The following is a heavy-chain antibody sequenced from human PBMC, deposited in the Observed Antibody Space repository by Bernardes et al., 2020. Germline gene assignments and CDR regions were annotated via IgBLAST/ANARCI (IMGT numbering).Heavy chain of an antibody. CDR1: GGSISRYY. Sequence: SETLSLTCTVSGGSISRYYCSWIRQPPSQGLEWNWYSYYSGSTNYNPALKSRVTISVYTSKNQISLKLSPVTAAAAAVYYCARALAAAPGDYCGMDVWGKGNPLTVSS. J-gene: IGHJ6*04. D-gene: IGHD2-15*01. V-gene: IGHV4-59*13. CDR2: SYYSGST. CDR3: ARALAAAPGDYCGMDV.